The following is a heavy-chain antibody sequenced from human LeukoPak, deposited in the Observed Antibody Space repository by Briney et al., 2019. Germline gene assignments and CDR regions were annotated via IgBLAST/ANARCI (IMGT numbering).Heavy chain of an antibody. CDR1: GFTFSNYA. CDR3: ARADVIVGATFPFDY. Sequence: PGRSLRLSCAASGFTFSNYALHWVRQAPGKGLEWVAVISNDGINKHYADSVKGRFSISRDNSRNTLYLQMNSLRGEDTAVYYCARADVIVGATFPFDYWGQGTLVTVSS. D-gene: IGHD1-26*01. V-gene: IGHV3-30-3*01. CDR2: ISNDGINK. J-gene: IGHJ4*02.